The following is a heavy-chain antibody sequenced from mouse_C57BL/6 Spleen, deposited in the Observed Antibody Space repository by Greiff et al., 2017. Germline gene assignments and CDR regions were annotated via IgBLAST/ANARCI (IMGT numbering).Heavy chain of an antibody. CDR1: GFTFSDYY. CDR3: ARRGNWVYFDY. CDR2: INYDGSST. Sequence: EVKLVESEGGLVQPGSSMKLSCTASGFTFSDYYMAWVRQVPEKGLEWVANINYDGSSTYYLDSLKSRFIISRDNAKNILYLQMSSLKSEDTATYYCARRGNWVYFDYWGQGTTLTGSS. J-gene: IGHJ2*01. D-gene: IGHD4-1*01. V-gene: IGHV5-16*01.